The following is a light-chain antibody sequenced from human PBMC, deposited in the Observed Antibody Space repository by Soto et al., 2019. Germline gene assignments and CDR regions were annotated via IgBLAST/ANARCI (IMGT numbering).Light chain of an antibody. CDR2: GAS. V-gene: IGKV3D-20*02. J-gene: IGKJ1*01. Sequence: EIVMTQSPATLSVSPGDSATLPCRARQSVSNNYLAWHQQQPGQAPRLLLYGASNRATGIPDRFSGSGSGTDFTLTISSLEPEDFAVYYCQQRNNWPRTFGQGTKVDI. CDR3: QQRNNWPRT. CDR1: QSVSNNY.